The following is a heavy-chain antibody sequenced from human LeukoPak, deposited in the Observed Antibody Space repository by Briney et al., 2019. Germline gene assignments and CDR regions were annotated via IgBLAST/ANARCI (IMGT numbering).Heavy chain of an antibody. CDR1: GGSISSYY. V-gene: IGHV4-34*01. Sequence: PSETLSLTCTVSGGSISSYYWSWIRQPPGKGLEWIGEINHSGSTNYNPSLKSRVTISVDTSKNQFSLKLGSVTAADTALYYCARFTNYDYYMDVWGKGTTVTVSS. CDR3: ARFTNYDYYMDV. J-gene: IGHJ6*03. CDR2: INHSGST.